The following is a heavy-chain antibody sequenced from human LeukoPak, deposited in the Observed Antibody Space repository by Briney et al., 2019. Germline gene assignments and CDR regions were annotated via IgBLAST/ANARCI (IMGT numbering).Heavy chain of an antibody. CDR2: IYYSGST. V-gene: IGHV4-39*02. Sequence: PSETLSLTCTVSAGSISSNTYYWAWIRQPPGKGLEWIGTIYYSGSTNYNPSLRGHLTISIDTHKNHFSLKLSSVTAANTAVYYCARLRGGTYDFWGKGTLVAVSS. D-gene: IGHD1-26*01. CDR3: ARLRGGTYDF. J-gene: IGHJ4*02. CDR1: AGSISSNTYY.